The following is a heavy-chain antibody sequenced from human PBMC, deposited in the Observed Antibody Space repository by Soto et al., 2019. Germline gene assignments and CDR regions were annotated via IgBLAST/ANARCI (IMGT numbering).Heavy chain of an antibody. D-gene: IGHD6-13*01. CDR2: IYHSGST. J-gene: IGHJ5*02. Sequence: SETLSLTCAVSGGSISSGGYSWSWIRQPPGKGLEWIGYIYHSGSTYYNPSLKSRVTISVDRSKNQFSLKLSSVTAADTAVYYCARVGYSSSWHELAGGNWFDPWGQGTLVTVSS. CDR1: GGSISSGGYS. CDR3: ARVGYSSSWHELAGGNWFDP. V-gene: IGHV4-30-2*01.